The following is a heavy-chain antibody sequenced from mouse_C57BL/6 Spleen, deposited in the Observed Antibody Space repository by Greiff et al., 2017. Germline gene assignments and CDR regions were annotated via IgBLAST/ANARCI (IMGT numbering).Heavy chain of an antibody. D-gene: IGHD1-1*01. CDR3: ARGSYFDY. CDR1: GYTFTSYW. V-gene: IGHV1-53*01. J-gene: IGHJ2*01. Sequence: VQLKESGADLVKPGASVKLSCKASGYTFTSYWMNWVKQRPGQGLEWIGNINPRSGGTNYNEKFKSKATLTVDKSSSTAYMQLSSLTSEDSAFYYGARGSYFDYWGQGTTLTVSS. CDR2: INPRSGGT.